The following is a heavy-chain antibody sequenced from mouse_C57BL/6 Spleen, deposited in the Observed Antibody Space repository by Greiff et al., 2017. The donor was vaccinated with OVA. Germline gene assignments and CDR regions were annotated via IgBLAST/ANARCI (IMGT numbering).Heavy chain of an antibody. CDR2: IDPEDGET. CDR3: ARSRGSSSYYFDY. CDR1: GFNIKDYY. V-gene: IGHV14-2*01. D-gene: IGHD1-1*01. J-gene: IGHJ2*01. Sequence: EVQRVESGAELVKPGASVKLSCTASGFNIKDYYMHWVKQRTEQGLEWIGRIDPEDGETKYAPKFQGKATITADTSSNTAYLQLSSLTSEDTAVYYCARSRGSSSYYFDYWGQGTTLTVSS.